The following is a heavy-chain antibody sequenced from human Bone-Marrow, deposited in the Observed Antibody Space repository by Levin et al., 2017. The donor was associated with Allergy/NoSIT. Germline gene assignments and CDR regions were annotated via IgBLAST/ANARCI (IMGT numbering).Heavy chain of an antibody. V-gene: IGHV3-33*01. CDR1: GFTLSSYG. CDR2: IWYDGSNK. D-gene: IGHD6-13*01. J-gene: IGHJ4*02. Sequence: GGSLRLSCAASGFTLSSYGMHWVRQAPGKGLEWVAVIWYDGSNKYYADSVKGRFTISRDNSKNTLYLQMNSLRAEDTAVYYCARDGQIAAGGIEYYFDYWGQGTLVTVSS. CDR3: ARDGQIAAGGIEYYFDY.